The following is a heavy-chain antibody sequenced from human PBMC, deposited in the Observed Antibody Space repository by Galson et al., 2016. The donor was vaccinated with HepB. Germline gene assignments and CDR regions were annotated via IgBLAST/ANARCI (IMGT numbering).Heavy chain of an antibody. CDR3: ARGGPYYYGSGGLPY. Sequence: SVKVSCKASGFTFTSYTIHWVRQATGQGLDWMGWMNPHSGNTAYAQKFQGRVTITRNTSISTAYMELTSLRSEDTAVYYCARGGPYYYGSGGLPYWGQGTLVTVSS. J-gene: IGHJ4*02. D-gene: IGHD3-10*01. CDR2: MNPHSGNT. V-gene: IGHV1-8*01. CDR1: GFTFTSYT.